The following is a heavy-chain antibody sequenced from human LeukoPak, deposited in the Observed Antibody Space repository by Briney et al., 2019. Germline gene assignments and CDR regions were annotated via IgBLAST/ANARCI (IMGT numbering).Heavy chain of an antibody. D-gene: IGHD3-9*01. V-gene: IGHV1-18*01. Sequence: ASVKVSCKASGYTFTSYGISWVRQAPGQGLEWMGWISAYDGNTNYAQKLQGRVTMTTDTSTSTAYTELRSLRSDDTAVYYCARSYYDILTGYFQHWGQGTLVTVSS. J-gene: IGHJ1*01. CDR2: ISAYDGNT. CDR3: ARSYYDILTGYFQH. CDR1: GYTFTSYG.